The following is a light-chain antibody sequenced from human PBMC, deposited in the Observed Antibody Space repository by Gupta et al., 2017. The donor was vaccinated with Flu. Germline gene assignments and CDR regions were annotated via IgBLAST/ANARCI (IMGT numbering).Light chain of an antibody. CDR3: CSYAGRNIVV. Sequence: YGVSKRPSGVPDRFSGSQSGNTASLTIPGLQADDQADYYLCSYAGRNIVVFGGGTKLIVL. CDR2: GVS. V-gene: IGLV2-8*01. J-gene: IGLJ2*01.